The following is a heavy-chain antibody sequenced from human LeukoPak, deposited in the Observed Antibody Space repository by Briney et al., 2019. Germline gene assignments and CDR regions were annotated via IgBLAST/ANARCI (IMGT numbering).Heavy chain of an antibody. CDR2: ISSSSYI. CDR1: GFTFSSYS. D-gene: IGHD5-18*01. CDR3: ASERGYSYALDY. V-gene: IGHV3-21*01. Sequence: GSLRLSCAASGFTFSSYSMNWVRQAPGKGLEWVSSISSSSYIYYADSVKGRFTISRDNAKNSLYLQMNSLRAEDTAVYYCASERGYSYALDYWGQGTLVTVSP. J-gene: IGHJ4*02.